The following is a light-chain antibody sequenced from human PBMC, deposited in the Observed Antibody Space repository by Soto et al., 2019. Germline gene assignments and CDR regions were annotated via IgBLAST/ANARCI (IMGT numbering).Light chain of an antibody. CDR2: GAS. J-gene: IGKJ1*01. Sequence: EIVLTQSPGTLSLSPGERATLSCRASQSVSSSYLAWYQQKPGQAPRLLIYGASRRATGIPDRFSGSGSGTDFTLTISRLEPEDFAVYYCQQYGSSPRTFGQRTKVDI. V-gene: IGKV3-20*01. CDR1: QSVSSSY. CDR3: QQYGSSPRT.